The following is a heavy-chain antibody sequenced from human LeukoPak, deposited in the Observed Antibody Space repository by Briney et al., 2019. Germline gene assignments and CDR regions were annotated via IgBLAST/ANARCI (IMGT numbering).Heavy chain of an antibody. D-gene: IGHD2-21*01. Sequence: AGGSLRLSCAASGFTFSSYAMSWVRQAPGKGLEWVSVISGSGGITYYEDSVKGRFTISRDNSKNTLYLQMNSLRAEDTAVYYCAKGVVPVIAKNYFDNWGQGTLVTVSS. J-gene: IGHJ4*02. CDR3: AKGVVPVIAKNYFDN. CDR1: GFTFSSYA. CDR2: ISGSGGIT. V-gene: IGHV3-23*01.